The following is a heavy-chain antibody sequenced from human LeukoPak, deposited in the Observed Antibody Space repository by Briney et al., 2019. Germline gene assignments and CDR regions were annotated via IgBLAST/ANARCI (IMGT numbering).Heavy chain of an antibody. Sequence: SETLSLTCFVSGASISSGDYYWSWIRQHPRKGLEWIGYIYYSGNTYYNPSLKSRVTISVDTSKNQFSLKLSSVTAADTAVYYCARDPPSPRAFDIWGQGTMVTVSS. J-gene: IGHJ3*02. CDR3: ARDPPSPRAFDI. V-gene: IGHV4-31*03. CDR2: IYYSGNT. CDR1: GASISSGDYY.